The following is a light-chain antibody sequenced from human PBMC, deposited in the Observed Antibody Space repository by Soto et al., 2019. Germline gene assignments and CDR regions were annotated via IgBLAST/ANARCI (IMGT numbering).Light chain of an antibody. CDR1: QSVSRDN. V-gene: IGKV3-20*01. Sequence: EMVLTQSPGTLCLSPGERGTLSCRASQSVSRDNLAWYQQKPGQAPRLLIYGASSRAPGIPDRFSGSGSGTDFTLTISRLEPEDCAVYYCQQYDREPYIFGQVSKVEIK. CDR3: QQYDREPYI. J-gene: IGKJ2*01. CDR2: GAS.